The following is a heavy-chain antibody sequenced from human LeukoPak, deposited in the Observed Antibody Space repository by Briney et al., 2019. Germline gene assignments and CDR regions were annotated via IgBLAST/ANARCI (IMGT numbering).Heavy chain of an antibody. V-gene: IGHV3-7*05. Sequence: GGSLRLSCAASGFTFSSYWMSWVRQAPGKGLEWVASIKQDGSEKYYVDSVKGRFTISRDNAKNSLYLQMNSLRAEDTALYYCARHQDSSGWYGSDNWGQGTLVTVSS. D-gene: IGHD6-19*01. CDR2: IKQDGSEK. CDR3: ARHQDSSGWYGSDN. J-gene: IGHJ4*02. CDR1: GFTFSSYW.